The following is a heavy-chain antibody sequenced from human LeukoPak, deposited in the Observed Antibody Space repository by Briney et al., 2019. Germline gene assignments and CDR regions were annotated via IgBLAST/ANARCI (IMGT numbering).Heavy chain of an antibody. CDR3: AGLGSIAAAGTPDY. CDR1: GFTFSDYY. J-gene: IGHJ4*02. Sequence: GESLRLSCAASGFTFSDYYMSWIRQAPGKGLEWVSYISGSTTYTTYADSVKGRFTISRDNAKNSLYLQMNSLRGEDTAVYYCAGLGSIAAAGTPDYWGQGTLVTVSS. D-gene: IGHD6-13*01. V-gene: IGHV3-11*06. CDR2: ISGSTTYT.